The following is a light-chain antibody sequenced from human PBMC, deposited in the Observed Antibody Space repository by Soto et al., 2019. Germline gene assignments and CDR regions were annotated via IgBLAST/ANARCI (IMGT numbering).Light chain of an antibody. Sequence: DIQLTQSPSSLSPSVGDRITLSCRASQSISRNLNWYQQMPGKAPSLLIYAARDLQSGVPGRFSGSGSGTEFNLTISSLQPEDLATYYCQQSHSTPCTFAQGTNLQI. CDR3: QQSHSTPCT. CDR1: QSISRN. CDR2: AAR. J-gene: IGKJ2*02. V-gene: IGKV1-39*01.